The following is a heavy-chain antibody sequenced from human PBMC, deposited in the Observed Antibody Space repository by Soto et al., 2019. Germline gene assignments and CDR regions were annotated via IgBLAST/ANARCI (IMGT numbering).Heavy chain of an antibody. D-gene: IGHD1-26*01. CDR1: GYTFTGHY. V-gene: IGHV1-2*02. CDR2: IGPESGAT. J-gene: IGHJ4*02. Sequence: AAVKVSCKASGYTFTGHYIHWVRQAPEQGPEWMGEIGPESGATRYAQRFQGRVTMTRDMSITTVYMELNNLSPDDTAVYYCGRGRSGQIVVFYWGQGTPVTVSS. CDR3: GRGRSGQIVVFY.